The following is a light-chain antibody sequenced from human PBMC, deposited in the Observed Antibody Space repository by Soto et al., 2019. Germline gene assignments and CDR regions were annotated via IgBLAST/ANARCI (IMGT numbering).Light chain of an antibody. CDR2: DAS. V-gene: IGKV1-33*01. CDR1: QDIRKY. Sequence: DIQMTQSPSSLSASVGDRVTITCQASQDIRKYLSWYQQKPGKAPKLLIYDASNLETGVPSRFSGSGSGTDFTFTISSLQPEDSATYYCQQYDDLPLTFGGGTKVEIK. J-gene: IGKJ4*01. CDR3: QQYDDLPLT.